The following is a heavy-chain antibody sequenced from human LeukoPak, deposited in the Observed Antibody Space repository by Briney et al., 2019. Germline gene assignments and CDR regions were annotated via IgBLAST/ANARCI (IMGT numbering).Heavy chain of an antibody. CDR1: GYTFTGYY. V-gene: IGHV1-24*01. J-gene: IGHJ6*02. CDR3: AVSLTTGGYYGMDV. Sequence: ASVKVSCKASGYTFTGYYMHWVRQAPGKGLEWMGRFDPEDGETIYARKFQGRVTMTEDTSTDTAYMELSSLRSEDTAVYFCAVSLTTGGYYGMDVWGQGTTVTVSS. CDR2: FDPEDGET. D-gene: IGHD1-1*01.